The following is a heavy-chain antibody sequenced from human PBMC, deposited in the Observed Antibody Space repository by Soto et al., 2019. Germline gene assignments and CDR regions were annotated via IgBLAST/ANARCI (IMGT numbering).Heavy chain of an antibody. CDR1: GFTFSSYG. CDR2: ISYDGSNK. Sequence: GGSLRLSCAASGFTFSSYGMHWVRQAPGKGLEWVAVISYDGSNKYYADSVKGRFTISRDNSKNTLYLQMNSLRAEDTAVYYCARTILRDPFDYWGQGTLVTVS. V-gene: IGHV3-30*03. D-gene: IGHD4-17*01. CDR3: ARTILRDPFDY. J-gene: IGHJ4*02.